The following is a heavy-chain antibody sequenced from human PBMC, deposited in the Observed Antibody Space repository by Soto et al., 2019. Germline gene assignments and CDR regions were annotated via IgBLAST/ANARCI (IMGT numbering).Heavy chain of an antibody. V-gene: IGHV4-39*01. CDR1: GGSISSSSYY. Sequence: QLQLQESGPGLVKPSETLSLTCTVSGGSISSSSYYWGWIRQPPGKGLEWIGSIYYSGSTYYNPSLKSRVTISVDTSKNQFSLKLSSVTAADTAVYYCARQRMGGYSGYAPRLFDYWGQGTLVTVSS. CDR2: IYYSGST. J-gene: IGHJ4*02. D-gene: IGHD5-12*01. CDR3: ARQRMGGYSGYAPRLFDY.